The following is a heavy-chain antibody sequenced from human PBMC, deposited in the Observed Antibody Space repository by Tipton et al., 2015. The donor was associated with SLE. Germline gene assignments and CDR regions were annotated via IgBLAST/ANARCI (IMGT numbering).Heavy chain of an antibody. V-gene: IGHV4-59*11. J-gene: IGHJ4*02. CDR3: ARDDYYDSSGYTY. D-gene: IGHD3-22*01. Sequence: GLVKPSETLSLTCTVFGGSISNHYWSWIRQPPGKGLEWIGYIYYSGSTNYNPSLKSRVTISVDMSKNQFSLKLSSVTAADTAVYYCARDDYYDSSGYTYWGQGTLVTVSS. CDR1: GGSISNHY. CDR2: IYYSGST.